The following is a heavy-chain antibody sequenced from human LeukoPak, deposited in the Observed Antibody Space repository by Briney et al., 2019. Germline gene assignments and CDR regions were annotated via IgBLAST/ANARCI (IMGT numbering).Heavy chain of an antibody. V-gene: IGHV3-33*01. CDR3: AREGTPIAALDY. CDR2: IWYDGSNK. D-gene: IGHD6-6*01. CDR1: GFTFSGYG. Sequence: GGSLRLSCAASGFTFSGYGMHWVRQAPGKGLEWVAVIWYDGSNKYYADSVKGRFTISRDNSKNTLYLQMNSLRAEDTAVYYCAREGTPIAALDYWGQGTLVTVSS. J-gene: IGHJ4*02.